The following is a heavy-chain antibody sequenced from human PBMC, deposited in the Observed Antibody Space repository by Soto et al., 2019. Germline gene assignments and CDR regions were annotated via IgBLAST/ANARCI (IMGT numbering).Heavy chain of an antibody. CDR3: ARLWFESSGWYFFDY. CDR1: GGSISSSSYY. J-gene: IGHJ4*02. CDR2: IYYSGST. Sequence: NPSETLSLTCTVSGGSISSSSYYWGWIRQPPGKGLEWIGSIYYSGSTYYNPSLKSRVTISVDTSKNQFSLKLSSVTAADTAVYYCARLWFESSGWYFFDYWGQGTLVTVSS. V-gene: IGHV4-39*01. D-gene: IGHD6-19*01.